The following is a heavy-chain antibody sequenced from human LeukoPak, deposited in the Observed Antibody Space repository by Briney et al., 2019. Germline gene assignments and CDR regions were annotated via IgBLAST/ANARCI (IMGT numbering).Heavy chain of an antibody. V-gene: IGHV3-23*01. Sequence: PGGSLRLSCAASGFTFSSYNMNWVRQAPGKGLEWVSNISGSGSGGSTYYADSVKGRFTISRDNSKNTLYLQMNSPRAEDTAVYYCAKSGYNRFDYWGQGTLVTVSS. CDR2: ISGSGSGGST. D-gene: IGHD5-24*01. CDR1: GFTFSSYN. J-gene: IGHJ4*02. CDR3: AKSGYNRFDY.